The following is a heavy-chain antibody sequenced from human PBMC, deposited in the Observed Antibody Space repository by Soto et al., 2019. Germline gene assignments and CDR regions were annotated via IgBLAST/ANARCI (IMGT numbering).Heavy chain of an antibody. CDR1: GFTFRWYW. V-gene: IGHV3-74*01. J-gene: IGHJ3*02. CDR3: ARGGDHHGFDI. CDR2: INSDGSGT. D-gene: IGHD2-21*02. Sequence: EVQLVESGGGLVQPGGSLRVSCVASGFTFRWYWMHWVRQAPGKGLVWVSRINSDGSGTIYADSVKGRFTISRDNAKNTLYLQMNSLRADDMVVYYCARGGDHHGFDIWGQGTMVTVSS.